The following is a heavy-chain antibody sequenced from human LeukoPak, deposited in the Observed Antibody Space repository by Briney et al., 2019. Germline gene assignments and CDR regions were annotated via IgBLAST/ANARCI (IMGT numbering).Heavy chain of an antibody. CDR1: GFTFSRYG. Sequence: PGGTLRLSCEASGFTFSRYGMHWVRQAPGKGLEWVAVISYDGGNKYYADSVKGRFTISRDNSKNTLNLQMNSLRAEDTAVYYCARGHLEGDYGAPLEDYWGQGTLVTVSS. J-gene: IGHJ4*02. CDR3: ARGHLEGDYGAPLEDY. D-gene: IGHD4-17*01. V-gene: IGHV3-30*03. CDR2: ISYDGGNK.